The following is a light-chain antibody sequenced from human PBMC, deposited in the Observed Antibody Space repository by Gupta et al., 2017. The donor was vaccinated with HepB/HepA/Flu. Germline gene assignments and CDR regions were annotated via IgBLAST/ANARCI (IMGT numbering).Light chain of an antibody. Sequence: DIQMTQSPSSLSASVGDRVTITCQASQDISNYLNWYQQKPGKAPKLLIYDASNLETGVPSRFSGSGSGTDFTVTISSLQPEDIATYYCQQYDNLRWTFGQGKRLEIK. CDR3: QQYDNLRWT. CDR2: DAS. J-gene: IGKJ5*01. V-gene: IGKV1-33*01. CDR1: QDISNY.